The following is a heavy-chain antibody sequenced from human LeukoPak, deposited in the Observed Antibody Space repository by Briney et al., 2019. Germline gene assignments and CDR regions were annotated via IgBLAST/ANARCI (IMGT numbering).Heavy chain of an antibody. CDR2: INHGEGT. Sequence: SETLSLTCAVYGGSFSGYYWTWIRQPPGKGLEWIGEINHGEGTNYNPSLKSRVIISVDKSKNQFSLQVTSVTAADTAVYYCARRVRSADHRCDFWGERPLVTVPT. V-gene: IGHV4-34*01. CDR1: GGSFSGYY. D-gene: IGHD1-14*01. J-gene: IGHJ4*02. CDR3: ARRVRSADHRCDF.